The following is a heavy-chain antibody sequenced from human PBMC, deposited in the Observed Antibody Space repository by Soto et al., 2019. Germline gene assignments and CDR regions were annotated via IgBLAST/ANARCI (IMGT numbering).Heavy chain of an antibody. V-gene: IGHV3-7*03. J-gene: IGHJ5*02. CDR2: IKLDGSEK. CDR1: GFTVSIYW. D-gene: IGHD3-10*01. CDR3: ARGEMARGFGELLSRNWFDP. Sequence: GSLRLSCAASGFTVSIYWMSWVRQAPGKGLEWVANIKLDGSEKYYVDSVRGRFTISRDNAKNSLYLQLNSLRAEDTAVYYCARGEMARGFGELLSRNWFDPWGQGTLVTVSS.